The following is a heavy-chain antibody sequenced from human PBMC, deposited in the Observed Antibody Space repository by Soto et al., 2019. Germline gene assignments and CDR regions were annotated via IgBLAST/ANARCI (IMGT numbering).Heavy chain of an antibody. CDR1: GYTFAGYY. V-gene: IGHV1-2*04. Sequence: ASVKVSCKASGYTFAGYYLHWVRQAPGQGLEWVGWINPNTGRTNYSQKFQDWVTMTRDTSISTAYMELRRLRSDDTAVYYCARVRRPLFLYYGAENYDVLDVSGQGTKVTVSS. J-gene: IGHJ3*01. D-gene: IGHD3-10*01. CDR3: ARVRRPLFLYYGAENYDVLDV. CDR2: INPNTGRT.